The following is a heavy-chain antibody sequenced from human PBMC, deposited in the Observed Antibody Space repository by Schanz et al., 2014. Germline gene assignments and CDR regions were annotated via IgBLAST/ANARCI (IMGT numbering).Heavy chain of an antibody. V-gene: IGHV4-34*12. D-gene: IGHD2-21*01. CDR2: IFHSGTT. Sequence: QVHLQQWGAGLLKPSETLSLTCAVYGGSFSGYYWSWIRQPPGKGLEWIGEIFHSGTTNYNPSLESRVTISVDKSKNQFSLILSSMTAADTAVYYCTRSTLWSYDVWGRGTMVIVSS. CDR1: GGSFSGYY. CDR3: TRSTLWSYDV. J-gene: IGHJ3*01.